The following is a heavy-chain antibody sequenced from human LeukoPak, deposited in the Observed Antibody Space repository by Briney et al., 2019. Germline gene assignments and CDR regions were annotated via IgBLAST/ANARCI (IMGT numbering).Heavy chain of an antibody. D-gene: IGHD4-23*01. CDR3: ARDDGGNDFAHAFDI. J-gene: IGHJ3*02. CDR2: INPNGGGT. CDR1: GYTFTGYY. Sequence: VASVKVSCKASGYTFTGYYMHWVRQAPGQGLEWMGWINPNGGGTNYAQKFQGRVTMTRDTSISTAYMELSRLRSDDTAVYYCARDDGGNDFAHAFDIWGQGTMVTVSS. V-gene: IGHV1-2*02.